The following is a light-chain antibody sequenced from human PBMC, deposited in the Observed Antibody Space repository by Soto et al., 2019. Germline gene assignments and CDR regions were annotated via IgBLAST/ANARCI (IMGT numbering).Light chain of an antibody. V-gene: IGLV1-40*01. CDR3: QSYDSSLSNWV. J-gene: IGLJ3*02. Sequence: QAVVTQPPSVSGAPGQRVTISCTGSSSNIGAGYDVHWYQQLPGTAPKLLIYGNSNRPSGVPDRFSGSNSGTSASLAITGLQAEDEADYYCQSYDSSLSNWVFGGGTKLTVL. CDR2: GNS. CDR1: SSNIGAGYD.